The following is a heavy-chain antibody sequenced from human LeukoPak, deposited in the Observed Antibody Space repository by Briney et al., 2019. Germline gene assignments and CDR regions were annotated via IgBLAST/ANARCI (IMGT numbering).Heavy chain of an antibody. D-gene: IGHD4-11*01. CDR3: ARGIRAGYDYIYSYYGRDV. V-gene: IGHV3-30-3*01. Sequence: GGSLRLSCAASGFTFSSYAMHWVRQAPGKGLEWVAVISYDGSNKYYADSVKGRFTISRDNSKNTLYLQMNSLRAEDTAGYYCARGIRAGYDYIYSYYGRDVWGQGPTVPVP. J-gene: IGHJ6*02. CDR1: GFTFSSYA. CDR2: ISYDGSNK.